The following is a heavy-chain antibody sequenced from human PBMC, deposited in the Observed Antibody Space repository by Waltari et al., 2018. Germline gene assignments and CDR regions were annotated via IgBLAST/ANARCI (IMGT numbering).Heavy chain of an antibody. CDR3: TTNPPGY. CDR1: GFTLSNYW. Sequence: EVQLVESGGGLVQPGGSLRLSCAASGFTLSNYWMSWVRQAPGKGPEWVANIMTDGREEYYVDSVRGRFTISRDNAKNMLYLQMNSLRAEDTAVYYCTTNPPGYWGQGTLVTVSS. D-gene: IGHD1-1*01. CDR2: IMTDGREE. J-gene: IGHJ4*02. V-gene: IGHV3-7*01.